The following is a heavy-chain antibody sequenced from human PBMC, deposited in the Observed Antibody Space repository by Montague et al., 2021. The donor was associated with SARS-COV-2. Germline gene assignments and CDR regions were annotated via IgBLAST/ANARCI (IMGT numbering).Heavy chain of an antibody. CDR3: ARARTRFSLIVVDIDTFDI. V-gene: IGHV4-31*03. D-gene: IGHD3-22*01. Sequence: TLSLTCTVSGGSISSGGYYWSWIRQRPGKGLGWIAYIYYSGSTYYNPSLKSRVSISVDTSKNQFSLKLSSVTAADTAVYYCARARTRFSLIVVDIDTFDIWGQGTMVTVSS. CDR2: IYYSGST. J-gene: IGHJ3*02. CDR1: GGSISSGGYY.